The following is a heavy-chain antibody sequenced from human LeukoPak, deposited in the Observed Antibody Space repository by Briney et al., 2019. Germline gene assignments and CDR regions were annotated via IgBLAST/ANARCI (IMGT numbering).Heavy chain of an antibody. CDR1: GGSISSYY. D-gene: IGHD1-26*01. CDR3: ARDHSGSHL. V-gene: IGHV4-38-2*02. CDR2: IYHSGRT. Sequence: SQTLSLTCTVSGGSISSYYWGWIRQPPGKGLEWIGSIYHSGRTYYNPSLKSRVTISVDTSKNQFSLKLSSVTAADTAVYYCARDHSGSHLWGQGTLVTVSS. J-gene: IGHJ4*02.